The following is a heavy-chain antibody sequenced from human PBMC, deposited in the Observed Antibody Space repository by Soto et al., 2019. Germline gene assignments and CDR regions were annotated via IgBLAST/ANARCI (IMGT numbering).Heavy chain of an antibody. CDR3: ARLQVNYSDSSVYFYSDH. CDR2: MNPNSGNT. Sequence: ASVKVSCKASGYTFTSYDINWVRQATGQGLEWMGWMNPNSGNTGYAQKFQGRVTMTRNTSTRTAYMELSGLRSDDTAMYYCARLQVNYSDSSVYFYSDHWGQGSQVTLAS. V-gene: IGHV1-8*01. CDR1: GYTFTSYD. J-gene: IGHJ4*02. D-gene: IGHD3-22*01.